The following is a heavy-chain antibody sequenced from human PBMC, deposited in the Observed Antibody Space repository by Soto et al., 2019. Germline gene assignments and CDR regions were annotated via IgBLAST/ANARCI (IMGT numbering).Heavy chain of an antibody. V-gene: IGHV3-7*04. CDR2: IKQDGSEK. J-gene: IGHJ6*02. CDR1: GFTFSSYW. CDR3: ARIIVGATRGLYGMDV. D-gene: IGHD1-26*01. Sequence: EVQLVESGGGLVQPGGSLRLSCAASGFTFSSYWMSWVRQAPGKGLEWVANIKQDGSEKYYVDSVKGRFTISRDNAKNSLYLQMNSLRAEDTAVYYCARIIVGATRGLYGMDVWGQGTTVTVSS.